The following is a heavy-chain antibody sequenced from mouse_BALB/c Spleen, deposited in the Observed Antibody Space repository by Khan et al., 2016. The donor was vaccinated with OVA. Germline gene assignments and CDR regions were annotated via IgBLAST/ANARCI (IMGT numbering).Heavy chain of an antibody. J-gene: IGHJ3*01. CDR3: ARGGCDEAWFAY. V-gene: IGHV5-6*01. CDR1: GFTFTNYG. Sequence: EVELVESGPDLVKPGGSLKLSCAASGFTFTNYGMSWVRQTPDQSLEWVANITNCSGYTYYPDSVKGRFTISSDNAKNTLYLQMSSLKSEDTAMYYCARGGCDEAWFAYRGQGTLVTVSA. CDR2: ITNCSGYT.